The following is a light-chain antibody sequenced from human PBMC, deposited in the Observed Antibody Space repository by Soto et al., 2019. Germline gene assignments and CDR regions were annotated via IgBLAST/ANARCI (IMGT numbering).Light chain of an antibody. CDR3: QQRSNWPIT. V-gene: IGKV3-11*01. J-gene: IGKJ5*01. Sequence: EIVMTQSPATLSVSPGERATLSCRASQSVSSDLAWYHQKPGQAPRLLIYGTSTRATGIPARFSGSGSGTDFTLTISSLETEDFAVYYCQQRSNWPITFGQGTRLEIK. CDR1: QSVSSD. CDR2: GTS.